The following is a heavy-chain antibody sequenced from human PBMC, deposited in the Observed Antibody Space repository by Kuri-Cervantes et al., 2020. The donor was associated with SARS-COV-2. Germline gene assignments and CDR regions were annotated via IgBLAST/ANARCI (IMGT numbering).Heavy chain of an antibody. CDR3: YRGGGGSYGDFDY. V-gene: IGHV4-4*07. Sequence: SETLSLTCTVSGGSISSYYWSWIRQPAGKGLEWIGRIYTSGSTNYNPYLKSRVNISVTPSKNQFSLKLSSVTAADTAVYYCYRGGGGSYGDFDYWGQGTLVTVSS. CDR2: IYTSGST. D-gene: IGHD1-26*01. CDR1: GGSISSYY. J-gene: IGHJ4*02.